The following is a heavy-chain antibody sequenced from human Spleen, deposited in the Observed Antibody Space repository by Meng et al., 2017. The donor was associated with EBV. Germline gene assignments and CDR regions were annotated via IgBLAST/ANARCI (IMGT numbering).Heavy chain of an antibody. Sequence: MQRWGPGLAKPSGTLALIVTFCGALVTSVNFPWTWLRQPPETGLEWVGSIDHSGITDYNPSLKSRVTISVDTSNNQITLDLNSVTAADTAVYFCARDVRPLGDLGLWGQGTLVTSPQ. CDR3: ARDVRPLGDLGL. D-gene: IGHD3-16*01. CDR1: GALVTSVNFP. J-gene: IGHJ4*02. V-gene: IGHV4-61*01. CDR2: IDHSGIT.